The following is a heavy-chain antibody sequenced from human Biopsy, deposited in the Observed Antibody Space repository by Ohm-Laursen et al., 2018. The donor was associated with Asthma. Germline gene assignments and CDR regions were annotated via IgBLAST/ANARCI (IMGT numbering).Heavy chain of an antibody. J-gene: IGHJ6*02. CDR3: ARGGYCTSPTCPWGRYATDV. CDR1: GFTFSSYA. CDR2: IKKDGREK. V-gene: IGHV3-7*01. D-gene: IGHD2-2*01. Sequence: SLRLSCAASGFTFSSYAMSWVRQAPGKGLEWVANIKKDGREKYYVDSVKGRFTISRDNAKNSLYLHMNSLRAEDTAVYYCARGGYCTSPTCPWGRYATDVWGQGTTVTVSS.